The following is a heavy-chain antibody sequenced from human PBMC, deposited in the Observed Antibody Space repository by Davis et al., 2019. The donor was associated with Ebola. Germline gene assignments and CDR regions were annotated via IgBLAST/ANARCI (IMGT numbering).Heavy chain of an antibody. CDR3: AKEVLPSHYYYYYGMDV. J-gene: IGHJ6*02. V-gene: IGHV3-9*01. D-gene: IGHD3-3*01. Sequence: GRSLRLSCAASGFTFDDYAMHWVRQPPGKGLEWVSGISWNSGRIDYADSVKGRFTISRDNAKNSLYLQMNSLRAEDTAVYYCAKEVLPSHYYYYYGMDVWGQGTTVTVSS. CDR1: GFTFDDYA. CDR2: ISWNSGRI.